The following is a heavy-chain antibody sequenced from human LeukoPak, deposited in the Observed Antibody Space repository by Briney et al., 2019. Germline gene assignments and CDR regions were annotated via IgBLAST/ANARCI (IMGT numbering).Heavy chain of an antibody. CDR2: INHSGST. Sequence: SSETLSLTCADHGGSFSGYYWSWIRQPPGKGLEWIGEINHSGSTNYNPSLQSRVTISVDTSKNQFSLKLSSVTAADTAVYYCAGVAGNWFDPWGQGTLVTVSS. V-gene: IGHV4-34*01. J-gene: IGHJ5*02. CDR1: GGSFSGYY. CDR3: AGVAGNWFDP.